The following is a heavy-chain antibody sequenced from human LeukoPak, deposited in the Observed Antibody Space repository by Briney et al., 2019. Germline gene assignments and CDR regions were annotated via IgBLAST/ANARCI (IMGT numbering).Heavy chain of an antibody. V-gene: IGHV3-9*01. CDR2: ISWNSDSI. CDR3: AKAIAGYSGYDYPLAY. D-gene: IGHD5-12*01. Sequence: GRSLRLSCAASGFTFDDYSIHWVRQAPGKGLEWVSGISWNSDSIGYADSVKGRFTISRDNAKNFLYVHMNSLRPEDTALYYCAKAIAGYSGYDYPLAYWGQGTLVTVSS. J-gene: IGHJ4*02. CDR1: GFTFDDYS.